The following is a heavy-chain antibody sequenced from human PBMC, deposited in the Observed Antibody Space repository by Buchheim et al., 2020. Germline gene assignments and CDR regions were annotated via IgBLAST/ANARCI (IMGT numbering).Heavy chain of an antibody. J-gene: IGHJ4*02. V-gene: IGHV3-23*01. Sequence: EVQLLESGGGLVQPGGSLRLSCAASGFTFSSYAMSWVRQAPGKGLEWVSAISGSGGSTYYADSVKGRFTISRHNAKNSLYLQMNSLRAEDTAVYYCARYCSSTSCYLGSVYFDYWGQGTL. CDR3: ARYCSSTSCYLGSVYFDY. CDR1: GFTFSSYA. D-gene: IGHD2-2*01. CDR2: ISGSGGST.